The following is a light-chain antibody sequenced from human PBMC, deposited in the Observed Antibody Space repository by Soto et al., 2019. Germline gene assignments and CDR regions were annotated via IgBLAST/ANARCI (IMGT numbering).Light chain of an antibody. V-gene: IGLV4-60*02. CDR3: ETWDSNTWV. CDR1: SGHSSYI. J-gene: IGLJ3*02. CDR2: LEGIGSY. Sequence: QSVLTQSSSASASLGSSVKLTCSLSSGHSSYIIAWHQQQPGKAPRCLMKLEGIGSYNQGSGVPHRFSGSSSGAARCLTTASLQFEAEADYYCETWDSNTWVFDGGTKLTVL.